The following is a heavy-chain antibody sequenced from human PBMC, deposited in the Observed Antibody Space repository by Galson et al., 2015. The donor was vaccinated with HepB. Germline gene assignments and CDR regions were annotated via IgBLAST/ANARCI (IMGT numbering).Heavy chain of an antibody. V-gene: IGHV3-23*01. D-gene: IGHD6-19*01. CDR1: GFTFSSFA. CDR3: ATGFKLAGAA. J-gene: IGHJ5*02. CDR2: ISKSATVT. Sequence: SLRLSCAASGFTFSSFALSWVGQPPGKGLVWVSSISKSATVTYYVDSVKGRFTISRDHSKSTLYLQMNGLRAEDTAIYYCATGFKLAGAAWGQGTLVTVSS.